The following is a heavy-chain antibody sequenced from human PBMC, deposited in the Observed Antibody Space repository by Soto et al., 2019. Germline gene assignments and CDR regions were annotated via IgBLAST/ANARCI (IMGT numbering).Heavy chain of an antibody. D-gene: IGHD5-18*01. CDR2: ISSNGGST. V-gene: IGHV3-64D*06. CDR3: VKTRGHSYELYDYCFDY. J-gene: IGHJ4*02. Sequence: PGGSLRFSCSASGFTFSSYAMHWVRQGPGKGLEYVSAISSNGGSTYYADSVKGRFTISRDNSKNTLYLQMSSLRAEDTAVYYCVKTRGHSYELYDYCFDYWCQANLVTVSA. CDR1: GFTFSSYA.